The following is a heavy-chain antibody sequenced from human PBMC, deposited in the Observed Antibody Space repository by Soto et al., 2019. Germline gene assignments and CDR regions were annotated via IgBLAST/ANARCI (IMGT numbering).Heavy chain of an antibody. V-gene: IGHV3-64*01. D-gene: IGHD3-3*01. CDR1: GFTFSSYA. CDR3: AREQTSYYDFWSGPTAFDI. J-gene: IGHJ3*02. CDR2: ISSNGGST. Sequence: GGSLRLSCAASGFTFSSYAMHWVRQAPGKGLEYVSAISSNGGSTYYANSVKGRFTISRDNSKNTLYLQMGSLRAEDMAVYYCAREQTSYYDFWSGPTAFDIWGQGTMVTVSS.